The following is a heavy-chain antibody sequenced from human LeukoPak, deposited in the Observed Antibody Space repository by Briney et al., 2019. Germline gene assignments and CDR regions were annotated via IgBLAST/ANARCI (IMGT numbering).Heavy chain of an antibody. D-gene: IGHD5-24*01. J-gene: IGHJ3*02. CDR3: ARPGDGYNLLNDAFDI. CDR1: GGTFSSYA. Sequence: SVKVSCKASGGTFSSYAISWVRQAPGQGLEWMGGIIPIFGTANYAQKFQGRVTITTDESTSTAYMELSSLRSEDTAVYYCARPGDGYNLLNDAFDIWGQGTMVTVSS. CDR2: IIPIFGTA. V-gene: IGHV1-69*05.